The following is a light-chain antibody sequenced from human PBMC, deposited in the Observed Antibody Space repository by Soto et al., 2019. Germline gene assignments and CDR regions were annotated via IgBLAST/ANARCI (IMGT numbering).Light chain of an antibody. CDR3: QQRSNWPPIT. Sequence: EIVLTQSPATLALSPGERATLSCSASQSVSSYLAWYQQKPGQAPRLLIYDASNRATGIPARFSGSGSGTDSTLTISSLEPEDFAVYYCQQRSNWPPITFGQGTRLEIK. V-gene: IGKV3-11*01. J-gene: IGKJ5*01. CDR1: QSVSSY. CDR2: DAS.